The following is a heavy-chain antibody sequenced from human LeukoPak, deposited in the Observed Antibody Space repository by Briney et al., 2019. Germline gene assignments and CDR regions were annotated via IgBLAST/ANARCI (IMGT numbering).Heavy chain of an antibody. CDR2: IYSGGST. Sequence: GGSLRLSCAASGFTVSSDFLGWVRQPPGKGLEWVSDIYSGGSTYYADSVKGRFTISRDNSKNTLYLQMNSLRAEDTAVYYCTRGGGGSFPHYWGQGTLVTVSS. J-gene: IGHJ4*02. CDR3: TRGGGGSFPHY. CDR1: GFTVSSDF. V-gene: IGHV3-53*01. D-gene: IGHD2-21*01.